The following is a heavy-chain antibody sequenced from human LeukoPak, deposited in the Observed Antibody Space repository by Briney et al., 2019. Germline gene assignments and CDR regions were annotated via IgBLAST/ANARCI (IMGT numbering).Heavy chain of an antibody. V-gene: IGHV5-51*01. CDR2: IYPGDSDT. Sequence: GESLKISWKGSGYRFTSYWIGWVRQMPGKGLEWMGIIYPGDSDTRYSPSFQGQVTILTDKSISTAYLQWSSLKASDTAMYYCARQGGSYPYYFDYWGQGTLVTVSS. CDR1: GYRFTSYW. J-gene: IGHJ4*02. CDR3: ARQGGSYPYYFDY. D-gene: IGHD1-26*01.